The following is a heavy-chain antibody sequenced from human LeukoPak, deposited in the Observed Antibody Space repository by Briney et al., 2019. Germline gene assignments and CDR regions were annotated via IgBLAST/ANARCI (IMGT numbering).Heavy chain of an antibody. Sequence: PSETLSLTCAVYGGSFSGYYWSWIRQPPGRGLEWIGEINHSGSTNYNPSLKSRVTISVDTSKNQFSLKLSSVTAADTAVYYCAGDYDSSGYYNYWGQGTLVTVSS. CDR1: GGSFSGYY. V-gene: IGHV4-34*01. J-gene: IGHJ4*02. CDR3: AGDYDSSGYYNY. CDR2: INHSGST. D-gene: IGHD3-22*01.